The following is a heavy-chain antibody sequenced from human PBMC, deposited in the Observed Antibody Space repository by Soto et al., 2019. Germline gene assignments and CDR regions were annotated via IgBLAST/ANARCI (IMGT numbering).Heavy chain of an antibody. V-gene: IGHV1-69*12. J-gene: IGHJ6*02. CDR3: ARGVVVAAGYYGMDV. CDR1: GGTFSSYA. CDR2: IIPIFGTA. Sequence: QVQLVQSGAEVKKPGSSVKVSCKASGGTFSSYAISWVRQAPGQGLEWMGGIIPIFGTANYAQKFQGRVTITADDTKSTAYMALSRLRSEDTAVYYCARGVVVAAGYYGMDVWGQGTAVTVSS. D-gene: IGHD2-15*01.